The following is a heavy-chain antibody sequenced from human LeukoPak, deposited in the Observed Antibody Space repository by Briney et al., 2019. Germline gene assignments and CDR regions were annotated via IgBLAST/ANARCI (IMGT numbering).Heavy chain of an antibody. J-gene: IGHJ5*02. Sequence: SETLSLTCTVSGGSMSSTSYCWGWIRQPPGRGLEWIASIYYSGTTYYNPSLKSRVTISVDTSKNQFSLKLSSVSAADTAVYYCARQISGGTQPCDWFDPWGQGTLVTVSS. D-gene: IGHD1-26*01. CDR2: IYYSGTT. V-gene: IGHV4-39*01. CDR3: ARQISGGTQPCDWFDP. CDR1: GGSMSSTSYC.